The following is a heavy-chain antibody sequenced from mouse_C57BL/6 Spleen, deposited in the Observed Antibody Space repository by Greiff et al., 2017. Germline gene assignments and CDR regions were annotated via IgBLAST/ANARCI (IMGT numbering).Heavy chain of an antibody. D-gene: IGHD3-2*02. CDR1: GYTFTSYG. Sequence: QVQLQQSGAELARPGASVKLSCKASGYTFTSYGISWVKQRTGQGLEWIGEIYPRSGNTYYNEKFKGKATLTADKSSSTAYMELRSLTSEDSAVYFCARNEGSGALDYWGQGTTLTVSS. CDR2: IYPRSGNT. J-gene: IGHJ2*01. CDR3: ARNEGSGALDY. V-gene: IGHV1-81*01.